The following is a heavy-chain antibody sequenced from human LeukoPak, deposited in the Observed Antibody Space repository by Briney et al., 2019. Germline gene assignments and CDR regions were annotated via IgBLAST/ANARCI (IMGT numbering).Heavy chain of an antibody. CDR1: GFTFSSYA. Sequence: GGSLRLSCAASGFTFSSYAMHWVRQAPGKGLEWVAVISYDGSNKYYADSVKGRFTISRDNSKNTLYLQMNSLRAEDTAVYYCARVDTATLYFDYWGQGTLVTVSS. J-gene: IGHJ4*02. CDR2: ISYDGSNK. D-gene: IGHD5-18*01. CDR3: ARVDTATLYFDY. V-gene: IGHV3-30*04.